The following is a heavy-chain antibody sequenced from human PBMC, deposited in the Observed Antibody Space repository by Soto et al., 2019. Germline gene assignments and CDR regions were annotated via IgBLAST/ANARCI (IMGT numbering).Heavy chain of an antibody. J-gene: IGHJ6*02. CDR2: IYDGGST. CDR1: GASIYTYY. D-gene: IGHD2-15*01. Sequence: SETLSLTCNVSGASIYTYYWNWIRQSPGKRLEWIGYIYDGGSTNYNPSLESRVTISLDTSKKQVSLKLSSVSAADMARYFCAGYCICSFGPGHQYFALEVSGQGTALTVSS. V-gene: IGHV4-59*01. CDR3: AGYCICSFGPGHQYFALEV.